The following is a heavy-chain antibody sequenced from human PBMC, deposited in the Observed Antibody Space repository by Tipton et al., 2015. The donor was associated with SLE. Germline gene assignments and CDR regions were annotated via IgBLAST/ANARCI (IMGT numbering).Heavy chain of an antibody. CDR1: GGSFSGLY. J-gene: IGHJ4*02. Sequence: TLSLTCVVYGGSFSGLYWSWIRQPPGKGLEWIGEINHSGSTNYNPSLKSRVTISVDASKNQFSLKMNSVTAADTAVYYCARHAGDYAYFDSWGQGILVTVSS. D-gene: IGHD4-17*01. CDR2: INHSGST. CDR3: ARHAGDYAYFDS. V-gene: IGHV4-34*01.